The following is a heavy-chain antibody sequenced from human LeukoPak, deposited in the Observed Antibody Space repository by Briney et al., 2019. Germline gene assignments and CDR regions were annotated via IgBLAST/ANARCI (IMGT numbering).Heavy chain of an antibody. CDR1: GFTFSSYE. V-gene: IGHV3-48*03. Sequence: GGSLRLSCAASGFTFSSYEMNWVRQAPGKGLEWVSYISISGSTIHYADSVKGRFTISRDNAKNSLYLQMNSLRAEDTAVYYCVRASDGSVFGMDVWGQGTTVTVSS. D-gene: IGHD5-24*01. CDR3: VRASDGSVFGMDV. J-gene: IGHJ6*02. CDR2: ISISGSTI.